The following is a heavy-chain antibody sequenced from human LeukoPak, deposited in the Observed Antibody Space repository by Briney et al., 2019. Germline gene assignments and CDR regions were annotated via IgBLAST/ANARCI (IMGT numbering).Heavy chain of an antibody. D-gene: IGHD3-10*01. CDR1: GFTFSNYA. CDR3: AKDRYYGSGSYLSYYYGMDV. CDR2: LSGSGGTT. V-gene: IGHV3-23*01. J-gene: IGHJ6*02. Sequence: PGGSLRLSCAASGFTFSNYAMSWVRQAPGKGLEWVSALSGSGGTTYYADSVKGRFTISRDNSKNTLYLQMNSLRAEDTAVYYCAKDRYYGSGSYLSYYYGMDVWGRGTTVTVSS.